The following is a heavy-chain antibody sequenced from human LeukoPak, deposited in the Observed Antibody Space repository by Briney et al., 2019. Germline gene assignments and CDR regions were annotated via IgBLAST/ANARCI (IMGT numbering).Heavy chain of an antibody. D-gene: IGHD2-2*02. V-gene: IGHV1-8*01. J-gene: IGHJ6*03. CDR1: GYTFTSYD. CDR2: MNPNSGNT. CDR3: ARRQYCSSTSCYSYYYYYYMDV. Sequence: ASVKVSCKASGYTFTSYDINWVRQATGQGLEWMGWMNPNSGNTGYAQKFQGRVTMTRNTSISTAYMELSSLRSEDTAVYHCARRQYCSSTSCYSYYYYYYMDVWGKGTTVTVSS.